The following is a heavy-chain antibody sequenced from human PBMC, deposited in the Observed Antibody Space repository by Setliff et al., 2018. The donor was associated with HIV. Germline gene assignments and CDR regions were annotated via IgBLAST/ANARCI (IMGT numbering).Heavy chain of an antibody. CDR1: GGLISSHIYQ. D-gene: IGHD7-27*01. Sequence: SLTCTVSGGLISSHIYQWGWIRQPPGKGLEWIGSIYYSGTTYYNPSLKSRLTISIDTSMNQFSLRLNALTAADTAVYYCARLGGNWGYWFDPWSQGTLVTVSS. J-gene: IGHJ5*02. CDR3: ARLGGNWGYWFDP. CDR2: IYYSGTT. V-gene: IGHV4-39*01.